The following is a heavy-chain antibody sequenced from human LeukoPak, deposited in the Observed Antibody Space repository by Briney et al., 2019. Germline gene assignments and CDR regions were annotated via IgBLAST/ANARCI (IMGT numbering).Heavy chain of an antibody. V-gene: IGHV3-21*01. CDR1: GFTFSSYS. CDR2: ISSSSSYI. D-gene: IGHD3-9*01. Sequence: GGSLRLSCAASGFTFSSYSMNWVRQAPGKGLEWVSSISSSSSYIYYAGSVTGRFTISRDNAKNSLYLQMNSLRAEDTAVYYCARFRTDYDILTGPFDYWGQGTLVTVSS. CDR3: ARFRTDYDILTGPFDY. J-gene: IGHJ4*02.